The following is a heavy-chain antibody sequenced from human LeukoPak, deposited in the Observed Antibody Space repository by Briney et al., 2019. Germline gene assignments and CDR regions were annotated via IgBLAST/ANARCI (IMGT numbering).Heavy chain of an antibody. CDR2: IIPIFGTA. J-gene: IGHJ6*03. D-gene: IGHD2-2*01. CDR3: ARSGVPAANNREGNYYYYYYMDV. CDR1: GGTFSSYA. Sequence: SVKVSCKASGGTFSSYAISWVRQAPGQGLEWMGGIIPIFGTANYAQKFQGRVTITTDESTSTAYMELSSLRSEDTAVYYCARSGVPAANNREGNYYYYYYMDVWGKGTTVTVSS. V-gene: IGHV1-69*05.